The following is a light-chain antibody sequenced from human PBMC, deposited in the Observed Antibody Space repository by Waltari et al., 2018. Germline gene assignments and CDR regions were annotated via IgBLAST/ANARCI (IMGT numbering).Light chain of an antibody. CDR2: DVS. J-gene: IGKJ5*01. V-gene: IGKV3-11*01. Sequence: EIVLTQSPATLSLSPGQRGTLSCRASQSVGGNLAWYQQKPGQAPRLLIYDVSNRATGIPARFSGSGSGTDFTLTISSLEPEDFAVYYCQQRRTWPSITFGQGTRLEI. CDR1: QSVGGN. CDR3: QQRRTWPSIT.